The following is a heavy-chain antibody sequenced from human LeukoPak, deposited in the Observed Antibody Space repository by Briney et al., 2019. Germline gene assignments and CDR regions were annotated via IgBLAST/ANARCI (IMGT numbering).Heavy chain of an antibody. CDR2: ISAYNGNT. J-gene: IGHJ4*02. V-gene: IGHV1-18*01. D-gene: IGHD3-10*01. Sequence: ASVKVSCKASGYTFTSYGISWVRQAPGQGLEWMGWISAYNGNTNYAQKLQGRVTITADESTSTAYMELSSLRSEDTAVYYCARARVRGWYYDYWGQGTLVTVSS. CDR1: GYTFTSYG. CDR3: ARARVRGWYYDY.